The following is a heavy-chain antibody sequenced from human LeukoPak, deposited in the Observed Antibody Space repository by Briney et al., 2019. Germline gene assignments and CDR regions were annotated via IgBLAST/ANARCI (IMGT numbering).Heavy chain of an antibody. D-gene: IGHD6-19*01. CDR2: INHSGST. V-gene: IGHV4-34*01. CDR3: ARGLKAQWLVPHHFDY. CDR1: GGSFSGYY. Sequence: SETLSLTCAVYGGSFSGYYWSWIRQPPGKGLEWIGEINHSGSTNYNPSLKSRVTISVDTSKNLFSLKLSYVTAADTAVYCCARGLKAQWLVPHHFDYWGQGTLVTVSS. J-gene: IGHJ4*02.